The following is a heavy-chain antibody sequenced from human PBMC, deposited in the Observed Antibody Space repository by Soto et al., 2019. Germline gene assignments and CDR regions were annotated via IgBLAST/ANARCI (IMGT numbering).Heavy chain of an antibody. J-gene: IGHJ4*02. CDR2: IWYDGSNK. CDR1: GFTFSSYG. CDR3: PREWTIAARPGYFDY. Sequence: QVQLVESGGGVVQPGRSLRLSCAASGFTFSSYGMHWVRQAPGKGLEWVAVIWYDGSNKYYADSVKGRFTISRDNSKDTLDLQMNRLRGEDTAVYYCPREWTIAARPGYFDYWGQGTLVTVSS. V-gene: IGHV3-33*01. D-gene: IGHD6-6*01.